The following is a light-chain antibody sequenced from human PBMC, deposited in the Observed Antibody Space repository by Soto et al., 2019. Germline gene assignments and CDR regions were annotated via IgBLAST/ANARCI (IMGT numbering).Light chain of an antibody. CDR3: QQFNSYPIT. J-gene: IGKJ5*01. CDR2: DVS. V-gene: IGKV1-13*02. Sequence: AIQLTRSPSSLSASVGDRVTITCRASQDIRGALAWYQQKPGKAPKMLIYDVSTLESGVPLRFSGSSSGTDFTLTISRLQPVDFATYYCQQFNSYPITFGQGTRLETK. CDR1: QDIRGA.